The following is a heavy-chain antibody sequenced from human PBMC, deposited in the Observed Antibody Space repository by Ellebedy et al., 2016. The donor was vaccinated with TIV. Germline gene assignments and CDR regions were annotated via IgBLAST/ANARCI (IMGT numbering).Heavy chain of an antibody. CDR3: AKEEGAYTTSGTYYYYMDV. CDR2: INVGGSRA. J-gene: IGHJ6*03. CDR1: GFSFSSYS. D-gene: IGHD2-21*01. Sequence: GGSLRLXXVASGFSFSSYSMSWVRQAPGKGLEWVSSINVGGSRADYADSVKGRFTMSRDISKNTLYLQMNSLRADDTAAYYCAKEEGAYTTSGTYYYYMDVWGKGTTVTVSS. V-gene: IGHV3-23*01.